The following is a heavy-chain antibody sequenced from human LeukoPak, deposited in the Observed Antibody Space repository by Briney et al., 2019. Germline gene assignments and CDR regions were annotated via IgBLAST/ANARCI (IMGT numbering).Heavy chain of an antibody. D-gene: IGHD2-2*01. J-gene: IGHJ6*03. CDR3: ATGAYCSSTSCSPNYYYYYMDV. CDR2: ISAYNGNT. CDR1: GYTFTSYG. V-gene: IGHV1-18*01. Sequence: ASVKVSCKASGYTFTSYGISWVRQAPGQGLEWMGWISAYNGNTNYAQKLQGRVTMTTDTSTSTAYMELRSLRSEATAVYYCATGAYCSSTSCSPNYYYYYMDVWGKGTTVTVSS.